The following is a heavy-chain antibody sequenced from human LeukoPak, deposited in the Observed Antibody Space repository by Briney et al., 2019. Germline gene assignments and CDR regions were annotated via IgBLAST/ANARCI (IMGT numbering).Heavy chain of an antibody. Sequence: SGGSLRLSCAASGFTFSNYAMTWVRQAPGKGLEWVSAISGSGGSTYYADSVKGRFTISRDNAKNSLYLQMNSLRAEDTAVYYCARVPGDYWGQGTLVTVSS. CDR3: ARVPGDY. CDR1: GFTFSNYA. D-gene: IGHD7-27*01. V-gene: IGHV3-23*01. J-gene: IGHJ4*02. CDR2: ISGSGGST.